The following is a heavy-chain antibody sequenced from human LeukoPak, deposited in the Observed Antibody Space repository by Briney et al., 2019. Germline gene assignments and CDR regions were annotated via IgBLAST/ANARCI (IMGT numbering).Heavy chain of an antibody. V-gene: IGHV3-53*01. CDR2: IYSGGST. CDR1: GFTVSSNY. D-gene: IGHD5-18*01. J-gene: IGHJ4*02. CDR3: ARVVDTAMAIDY. Sequence: QSGGSLRLSCAASGFTVSSNYMSWVRQAPGKGLEWVSVIYSGGSTYYADSVKGRFTISRDNSKNTLYLQMNSLRAEDTAVYYCARVVDTAMAIDYWGQGTLVTVSS.